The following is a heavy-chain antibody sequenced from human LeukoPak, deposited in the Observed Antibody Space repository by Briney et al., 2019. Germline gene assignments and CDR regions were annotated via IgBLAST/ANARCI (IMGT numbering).Heavy chain of an antibody. CDR1: GFTFDDYA. CDR3: VKDIASYYYYYAMDV. J-gene: IGHJ6*02. CDR2: ISWNGGSI. Sequence: QPGRSLSLSCAASGFTFDDYAMHGVRQAPGKGLEGVSGISWNGGSIGYADSVKGRFTISRDNAKNSLYLQMNSLRAEDTALYYCVKDIASYYYYYAMDVWGQGTTVPVSS. V-gene: IGHV3-9*01.